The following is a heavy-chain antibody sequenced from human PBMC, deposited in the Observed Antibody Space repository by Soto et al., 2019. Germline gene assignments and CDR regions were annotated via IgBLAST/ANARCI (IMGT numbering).Heavy chain of an antibody. Sequence: GGSLRLSCAASGFTFSSYAMSWVRQAPAKGLEWVSAISGSGGSTYYADSVKGRFTISRDNSKNTLYLQMNSLRAEDTAVYYCAKDKSTYYDILTGPIDYWGQGTLVTVSS. CDR1: GFTFSSYA. D-gene: IGHD3-9*01. CDR2: ISGSGGST. J-gene: IGHJ4*02. CDR3: AKDKSTYYDILTGPIDY. V-gene: IGHV3-23*01.